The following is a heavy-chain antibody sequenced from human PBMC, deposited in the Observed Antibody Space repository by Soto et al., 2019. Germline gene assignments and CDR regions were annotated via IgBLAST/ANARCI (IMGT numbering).Heavy chain of an antibody. V-gene: IGHV3-23*01. D-gene: IGHD3-3*01. CDR3: AKVVVEDDFWSGYSRVYGMDV. J-gene: IGHJ6*02. Sequence: EVQLLESGGGLVQPGGSLRLSCAASGFTFSSYAMSWVRQAPGKGLEWVSAISGSGGSTYYADSVKGRFTISRDNSKNTLYLQMNSLRAEDRAVYYCAKVVVEDDFWSGYSRVYGMDVWGQGTTVTVSS. CDR1: GFTFSSYA. CDR2: ISGSGGST.